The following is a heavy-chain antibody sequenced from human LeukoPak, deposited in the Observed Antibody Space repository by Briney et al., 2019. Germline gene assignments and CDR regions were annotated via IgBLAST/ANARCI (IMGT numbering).Heavy chain of an antibody. J-gene: IGHJ4*02. CDR1: GGSISSGGYY. Sequence: PSETLSLTCTVSGGSISSGGYYWSWIRQHPGKGLEWIGYIYYSGSTYYNPSLKSRVTISVDTSKNQFSLKLSSVTAADTAVYYCAREYYYDSSGPLYYFDYWGQGTLVTVSS. D-gene: IGHD3-22*01. CDR3: AREYYYDSSGPLYYFDY. V-gene: IGHV4-31*03. CDR2: IYYSGST.